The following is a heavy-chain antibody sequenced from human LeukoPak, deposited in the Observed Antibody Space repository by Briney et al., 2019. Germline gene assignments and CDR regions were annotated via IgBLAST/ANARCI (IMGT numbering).Heavy chain of an antibody. D-gene: IGHD3-10*01. CDR2: IIPIFGTA. J-gene: IGHJ6*03. CDR3: ASGSGGDYYYYYMDV. V-gene: IGHV1-69*13. CDR1: GGTFSSYA. Sequence: ASVKVSCKASGGTFSSYAISWVRQAPGQGLEWMGGIIPIFGTANYAQKFQGRVTITADESTSTAYMELSSLRSEDTAVYYCASGSGGDYYYYYMDVWGKGTTVTVSS.